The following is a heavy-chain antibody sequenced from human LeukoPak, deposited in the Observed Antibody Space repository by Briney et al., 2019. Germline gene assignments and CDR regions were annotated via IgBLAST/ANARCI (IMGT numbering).Heavy chain of an antibody. CDR1: GFTFSSYA. J-gene: IGHJ4*02. CDR2: ISGSGGST. CDR3: AKVLVATGMFDY. Sequence: PGGSLRLSCAASGFTFSSYAISWVRQAPGKGLEWVSAISGSGGSTYYADSVKGRFTISRDNSKNTLYLQMNSLRAEDTAVYYCAKVLVATGMFDYWGQGTLVTVSS. D-gene: IGHD5-12*01. V-gene: IGHV3-23*01.